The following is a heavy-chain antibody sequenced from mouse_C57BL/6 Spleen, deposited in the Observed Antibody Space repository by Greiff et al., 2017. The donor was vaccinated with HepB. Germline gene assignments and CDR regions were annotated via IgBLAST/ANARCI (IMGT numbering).Heavy chain of an antibody. CDR2: IYPGDGDT. CDR1: GYAFSSYW. D-gene: IGHD2-2*01. V-gene: IGHV1-80*01. Sequence: VQLKESGAELVKPGASVKISCKASGYAFSSYWMNWVKQRPGKGLEWIGQIYPGDGDTNYNGKFKGKATLTADKSSSTAYMQLSSLTSEDSAVYVCARSGGLDWYFDVWGTGTTVTVSS. CDR3: ARSGGLDWYFDV. J-gene: IGHJ1*03.